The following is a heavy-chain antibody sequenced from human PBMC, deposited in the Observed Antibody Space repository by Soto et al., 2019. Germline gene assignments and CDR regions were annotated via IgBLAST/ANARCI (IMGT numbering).Heavy chain of an antibody. V-gene: IGHV1-18*01. CDR1: SYTFSSYG. CDR2: ISAYNGNT. Sequence: ASVQISCEASSYTFSSYGISWVQQAPEKGLEWMGWISAYNGNTNDAQKLQGRFTITTDTSTSTAYMELRSLRSDDTAVYYCERASRLRSNAFDIWGQGTMVTVSS. J-gene: IGHJ3*02. CDR3: ERASRLRSNAFDI.